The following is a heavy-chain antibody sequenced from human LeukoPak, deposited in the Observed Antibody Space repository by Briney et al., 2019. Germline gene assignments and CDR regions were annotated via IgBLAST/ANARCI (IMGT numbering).Heavy chain of an antibody. J-gene: IGHJ4*02. CDR3: ARQPSGSPGDY. D-gene: IGHD1-26*01. CDR2: IYNSGST. CDR1: GGSISSNSYY. Sequence: PSETLSLTCTVSGGSISSNSYYWGWIRQPPGKGLEGIGYIYNSGSTNYNPSLKSRVTMSVDTSKNQFSLKLSSVTAADTAVYYCARQPSGSPGDYWGQGTLVTVSS. V-gene: IGHV4-39*01.